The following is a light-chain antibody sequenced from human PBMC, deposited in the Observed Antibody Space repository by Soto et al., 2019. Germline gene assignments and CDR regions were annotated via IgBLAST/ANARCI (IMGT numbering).Light chain of an antibody. J-gene: IGKJ1*01. CDR1: QSISSW. CDR2: DAT. CDR3: QQYGSSPT. Sequence: DIQMTQSPSTLSASVGDRVTLTCRASQSISSWLAWYQQKPGKAPKLLIYDATSLESGVPSRCSGSGSGTDFTLTISRLEPEDVVVYYCQQYGSSPTFGQGTKVDIK. V-gene: IGKV1-5*01.